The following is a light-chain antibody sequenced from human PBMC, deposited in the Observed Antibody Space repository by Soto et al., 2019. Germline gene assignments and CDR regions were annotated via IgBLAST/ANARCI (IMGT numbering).Light chain of an antibody. V-gene: IGKV3-15*01. CDR3: EQYNNWPPLT. CDR2: GAS. J-gene: IGKJ4*01. CDR1: QSVSSN. Sequence: EIVMTQSPATLSVSPGERATLSCRARQSVSSNLAWYQQKPGQAPRLLIYGASTRATGIPARFSGNGSGTEFTLTISSLQSEDFEVYYCEQYNNWPPLTFGGGTKVEIK.